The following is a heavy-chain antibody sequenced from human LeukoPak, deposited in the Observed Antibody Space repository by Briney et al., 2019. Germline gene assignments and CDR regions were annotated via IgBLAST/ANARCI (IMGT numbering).Heavy chain of an antibody. D-gene: IGHD3-3*01. CDR1: GDSLTDLN. J-gene: IGHJ4*02. CDR2: FDPEQAKT. CDR3: ATRGGDFWSGFEK. V-gene: IGHV1-24*01. Sequence: ASVKVSCKVSGDSLTDLNIQWVRQAPGKGLECLGGFDPEQAKTIYAQNFQGRVTMTEDASTDTASMELHSLKSEDTAVYYCATRGGDFWSGFEKWGQGPLIIVSS.